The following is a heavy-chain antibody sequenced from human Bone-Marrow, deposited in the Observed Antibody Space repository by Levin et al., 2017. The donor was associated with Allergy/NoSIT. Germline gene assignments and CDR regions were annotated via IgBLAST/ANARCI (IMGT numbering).Heavy chain of an antibody. CDR1: GYIFTDYY. Sequence: VASVKVSCEASGYIFTDYYIHWVRQAPGQGLEWMGWVNPKTGGTHYIQKFEGRVTMTRDASLSTAYMELSRLTSDDTAVYFCAILTHCYDSSGPHSFDVWGQGTMVTVTS. V-gene: IGHV1-2*02. CDR2: VNPKTGGT. CDR3: AILTHCYDSSGPHSFDV. J-gene: IGHJ3*01. D-gene: IGHD3-22*01.